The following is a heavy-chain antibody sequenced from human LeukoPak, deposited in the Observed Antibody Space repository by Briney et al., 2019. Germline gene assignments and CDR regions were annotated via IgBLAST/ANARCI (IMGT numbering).Heavy chain of an antibody. Sequence: GGSLRLSCAASGFTFSSYGMSWVRQAPGKGLEWVSAISGSGGSTYYADSVKGRFTISRDNSKNTLYLQMNSLRAEDTAVYYCARDQYYGSGTYYNSSKGYFDYWGQGTLVTVSS. D-gene: IGHD3-10*01. V-gene: IGHV3-23*01. CDR1: GFTFSSYG. CDR2: ISGSGGST. CDR3: ARDQYYGSGTYYNSSKGYFDY. J-gene: IGHJ4*02.